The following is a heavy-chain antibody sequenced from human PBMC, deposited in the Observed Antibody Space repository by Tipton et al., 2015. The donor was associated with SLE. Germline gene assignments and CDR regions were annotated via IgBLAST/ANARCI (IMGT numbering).Heavy chain of an antibody. CDR2: VYPSGGT. D-gene: IGHD3-16*01. Sequence: GLVKPSETLSLTCVVSGASINTDSWSWIRQSPGKGLEWIGDVYPSGGTHYHPSLRSRVTISIDTSKRQFSVKLTSVTAADTAIYYCARGRPPGGLYYGMDVWGQGTTVTVSS. J-gene: IGHJ6*02. CDR1: GASINTDS. CDR3: ARGRPPGGLYYGMDV. V-gene: IGHV4-59*04.